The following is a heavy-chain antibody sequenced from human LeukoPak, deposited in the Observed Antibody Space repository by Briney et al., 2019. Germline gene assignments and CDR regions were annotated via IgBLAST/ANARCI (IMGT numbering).Heavy chain of an antibody. V-gene: IGHV3-23*01. CDR3: AKAISTPRPKYGMDV. D-gene: IGHD5/OR15-5a*01. J-gene: IGHJ6*02. CDR1: GFTFSSYG. Sequence: PGGSLRLSCAASGFTFSSYGMNWVRQAPGKGLEWVSAMSGSGGSTYYADSVKGRFTISRDNSKNTLHLQMNSLRAEDTAIYYCAKAISTPRPKYGMDVWGQGTTVTVSS. CDR2: MSGSGGST.